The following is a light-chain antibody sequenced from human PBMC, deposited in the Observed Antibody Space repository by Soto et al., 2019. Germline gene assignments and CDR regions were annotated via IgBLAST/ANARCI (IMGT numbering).Light chain of an antibody. V-gene: IGKV3-15*01. CDR3: RQYGRSLGLG. CDR1: QSVSSN. J-gene: IGKJ4*01. Sequence: EIVMTQSPATLSVSPGERATLSCRASQSVSSNLAWYQQKPGQAPRLLIYGASTRATGIPARFGGSESGTEFTPTPSSLQSEDFAVYYCRQYGRSLGLGLGGGTKVDIK. CDR2: GAS.